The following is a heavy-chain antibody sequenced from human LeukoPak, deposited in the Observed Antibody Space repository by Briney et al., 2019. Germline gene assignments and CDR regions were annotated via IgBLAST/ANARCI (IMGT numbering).Heavy chain of an antibody. CDR1: GFTFSSYA. CDR2: ISGSADST. Sequence: GGSLRLSCAASGFTFSSYAMSWVRQAPGKGLEWVSAISGSADSTYHADSVKGRFTISRDNSKNTLYLQMNRLRAEDTAVYYCAKHYYDSSGYYHHFDYWGQGTLVTVSS. V-gene: IGHV3-23*01. D-gene: IGHD3-22*01. CDR3: AKHYYDSSGYYHHFDY. J-gene: IGHJ4*02.